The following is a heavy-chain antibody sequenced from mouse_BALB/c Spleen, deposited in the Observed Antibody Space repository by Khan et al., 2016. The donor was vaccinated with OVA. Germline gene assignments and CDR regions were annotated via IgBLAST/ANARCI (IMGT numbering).Heavy chain of an antibody. J-gene: IGHJ4*01. V-gene: IGHV2-2*02. CDR1: GFSLTSYG. D-gene: IGHD1-2*01. CDR2: IWSGGST. Sequence: QVQLQQSGPGLVQPSQSLSITCTVSGFSLTSYGVHWVRQSPGKGLEWLGVIWSGGSTDYNAAFISRLSISKDNSKSQVLLKRRCLQANHAAEYYNARNPNSLLRVRRAMDFLVQRTSATGSS. CDR3: ARNPNSLLRVRRAMDF.